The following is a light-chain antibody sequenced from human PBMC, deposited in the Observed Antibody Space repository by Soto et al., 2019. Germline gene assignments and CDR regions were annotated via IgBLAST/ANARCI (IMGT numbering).Light chain of an antibody. CDR2: ANI. CDR1: NSNVGSNS. Sequence: QSVLTQPPSASGTPGQRVTISCSGGNSNVGSNSINWYQQLPGTAPKLLIYANIHRPSGVPDRFSGSKSGTSASLAISGLQSEDETVYFCAAWDDNLNGWVFGGGTKLTVL. J-gene: IGLJ3*02. V-gene: IGLV1-44*01. CDR3: AAWDDNLNGWV.